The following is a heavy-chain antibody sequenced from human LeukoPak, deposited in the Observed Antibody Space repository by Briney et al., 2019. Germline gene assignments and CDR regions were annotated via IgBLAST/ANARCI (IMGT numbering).Heavy chain of an antibody. Sequence: PGGSLSLSCAASGFTFSIYSMNWVSQAPGKGLEWVSSISSRSSHIYHAHAVKGRFTISRDNAKNALYLQKNSRRGEGTAVYYCAREARNWYFVLWGRGRLVTVCS. V-gene: IGHV3-21*01. CDR1: GFTFSIYS. CDR3: AREARNWYFVL. CDR2: ISSRSSHI. J-gene: IGHJ2*01.